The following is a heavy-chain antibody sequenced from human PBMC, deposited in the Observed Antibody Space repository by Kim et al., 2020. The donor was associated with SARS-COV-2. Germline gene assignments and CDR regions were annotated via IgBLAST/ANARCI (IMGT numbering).Heavy chain of an antibody. D-gene: IGHD2-21*02. CDR3: ARTYCGGDCYFNFDY. Sequence: PSFQGQVTISADKSISTAYLQWSSLKASDTAMYYCARTYCGGDCYFNFDYWGQGTLVTVSS. V-gene: IGHV5-51*01. J-gene: IGHJ4*02.